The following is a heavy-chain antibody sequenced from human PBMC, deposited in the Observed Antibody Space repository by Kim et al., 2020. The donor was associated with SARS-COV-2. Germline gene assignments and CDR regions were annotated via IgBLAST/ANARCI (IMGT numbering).Heavy chain of an antibody. Sequence: GGSLRLSCAASGFTVSSNYMSWVRQAPGKGLEWVSVIYSGGSTYYAGSVKGRFTISRDNSKNTLYLQMNSLRAEDTAVYYCASGYSSSWYPWFDPWGQGTLVTVSS. J-gene: IGHJ5*02. CDR2: IYSGGST. CDR1: GFTVSSNY. CDR3: ASGYSSSWYPWFDP. D-gene: IGHD6-13*01. V-gene: IGHV3-53*01.